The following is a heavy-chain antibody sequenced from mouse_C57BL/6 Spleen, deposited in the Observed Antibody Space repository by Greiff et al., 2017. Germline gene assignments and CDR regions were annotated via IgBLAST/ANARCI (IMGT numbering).Heavy chain of an antibody. V-gene: IGHV1-19*01. CDR3: AGTGLLFDY. D-gene: IGHD2-13*01. CDR2: IDPYNGGT. CDR1: GYTFTDYY. Sequence: EVQLQESGPVLVKPGASVKMSCKASGYTFTDYYMNWVKQSHGKSLEWIGVIDPYNGGTSYNQKFKGKATLTVYKSSNTAYMKLISLTSADSAVYYCAGTGLLFDYWGQGTTLTVSS. J-gene: IGHJ2*01.